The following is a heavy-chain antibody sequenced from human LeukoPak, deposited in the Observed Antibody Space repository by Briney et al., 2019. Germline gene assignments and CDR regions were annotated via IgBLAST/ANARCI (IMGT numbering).Heavy chain of an antibody. CDR2: IYYSGST. Sequence: SQTLSLTCTVSGGSISSGGYYSSWIRQHPGKGLEWIGYIYYSGSTYYNPSLKSRVTISVDTSKNQFSLKLSSVTAADTAVYYCARVTGVIVATTPSYYYMDVWGKGTTVTVSS. CDR1: GGSISSGGYY. CDR3: ARVTGVIVATTPSYYYMDV. D-gene: IGHD5-12*01. J-gene: IGHJ6*03. V-gene: IGHV4-31*03.